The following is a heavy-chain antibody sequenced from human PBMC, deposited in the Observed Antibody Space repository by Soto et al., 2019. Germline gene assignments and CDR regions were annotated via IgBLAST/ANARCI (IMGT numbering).Heavy chain of an antibody. D-gene: IGHD5-18*01. CDR2: IYYSGST. CDR3: ARDRSLYVVDTAMVGYYYYGMDV. V-gene: IGHV4-59*01. CDR1: GGSISSYY. Sequence: QVQLQESGPGLVKPSETLSLTCTVSGGSISSYYWSWIRQPPGKGLEWIGYIYYSGSTNYNPSLKSRVTISVDTSKNQFSLKLSSVTAADTAVYYCARDRSLYVVDTAMVGYYYYGMDVWGQGTTVTVSS. J-gene: IGHJ6*02.